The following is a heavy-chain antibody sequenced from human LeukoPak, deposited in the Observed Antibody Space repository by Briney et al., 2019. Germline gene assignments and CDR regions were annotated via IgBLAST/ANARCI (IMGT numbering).Heavy chain of an antibody. CDR2: INPTGTTT. CDR3: ARDNSVGDIAWWFDP. CDR1: GYTFINNW. V-gene: IGHV1-46*01. D-gene: IGHD3-10*01. J-gene: IGHJ5*02. Sequence: ASVKVSCKASGYTFINNWMHWVRQAPGQGLEWVGLINPTGTTTLYAQKLQGRVTLTRDLSTSTDYMELRSLKSEDTAVYYCARDNSVGDIAWWFDPWGQGTLVTVSS.